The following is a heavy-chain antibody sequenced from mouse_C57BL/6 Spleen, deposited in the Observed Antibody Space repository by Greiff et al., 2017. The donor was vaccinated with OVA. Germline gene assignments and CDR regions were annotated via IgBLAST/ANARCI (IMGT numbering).Heavy chain of an antibody. J-gene: IGHJ3*01. CDR2: IDPENGDT. D-gene: IGHD1-1*01. CDR1: GFNIKDDY. V-gene: IGHV14-4*01. Sequence: EVKLMESGAELVRPGASVKLSCTASGFNIKDDYMHWVKQRPEQGLEWIGWIDPENGDTEYASKFQGKATITADTSSNTAYLQLSSLTSEDTAVYYCTYYYSAYWGQGTLVTVSA. CDR3: TYYYSAY.